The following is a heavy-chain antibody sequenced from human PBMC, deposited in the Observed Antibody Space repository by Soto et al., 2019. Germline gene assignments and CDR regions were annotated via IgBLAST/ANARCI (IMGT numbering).Heavy chain of an antibody. Sequence: QVQLQESGPGLVKPSQTLSLTCTVSGGSISSGGYYWSWIRQHPGKGLEWIGYIYYSGSTYYTPSLNSRVTIPVDTSKNQFSLKLSSVTAADTAVYYCARGRYGSGSYFDYWGQGTLVTVSS. J-gene: IGHJ4*02. CDR1: GGSISSGGYY. CDR2: IYYSGST. V-gene: IGHV4-31*03. D-gene: IGHD3-10*01. CDR3: ARGRYGSGSYFDY.